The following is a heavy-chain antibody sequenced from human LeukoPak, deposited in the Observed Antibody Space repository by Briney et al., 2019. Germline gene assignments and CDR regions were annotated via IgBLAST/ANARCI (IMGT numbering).Heavy chain of an antibody. V-gene: IGHV1-2*02. Sequence: ASVKVSCKASGYTFTGYYMHWVRQAPGQGLEWMGWINPNSGGTNYAQKVQGRVTLPGDTPIRTAYLELSRLRSDDTAVYYCARDGSGSYGGHWFDPWGQGTLVTVSS. D-gene: IGHD3-10*01. CDR3: ARDGSGSYGGHWFDP. J-gene: IGHJ5*02. CDR2: INPNSGGT. CDR1: GYTFTGYY.